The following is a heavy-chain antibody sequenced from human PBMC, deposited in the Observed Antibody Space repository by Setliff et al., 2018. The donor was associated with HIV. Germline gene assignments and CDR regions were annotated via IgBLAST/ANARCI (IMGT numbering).Heavy chain of an antibody. D-gene: IGHD3-3*01. CDR3: ARQPTDTSGYNNWFDS. CDR2: IYPADSHT. J-gene: IGHJ5*01. Sequence: GESLKISCKGFGYSFTNYWIGWVRQMPGKGLEWMGIIYPADSHTSYRPSFQGHVTISADRSISTAYLQWNSLKASDTAMYYCARQPTDTSGYNNWFDSWGQGTLVTVSS. CDR1: GYSFTNYW. V-gene: IGHV5-51*01.